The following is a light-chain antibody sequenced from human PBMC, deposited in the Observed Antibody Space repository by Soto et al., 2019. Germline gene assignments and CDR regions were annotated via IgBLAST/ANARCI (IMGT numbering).Light chain of an antibody. Sequence: QTVLTQPAAVSGSPEQSISISCTGASRDVGGYNYVCWYQQRPGEAPELTIYEVSSRPSGVSNRFSGSKSGNTASLTISGLQAEDEVDYYCSSYTSSSTPADVFGTGTKVTV. J-gene: IGLJ1*01. V-gene: IGLV2-14*01. CDR2: EVS. CDR3: SSYTSSSTPADV. CDR1: SRDVGGYNY.